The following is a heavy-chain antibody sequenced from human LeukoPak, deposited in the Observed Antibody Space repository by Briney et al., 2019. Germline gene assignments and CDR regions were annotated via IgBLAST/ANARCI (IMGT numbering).Heavy chain of an antibody. CDR2: INPSGGST. CDR3: ARDGQRWLQLPCVY. CDR1: GYTFTSYY. Sequence: ASVKVSCKASGYTFTSYYMHWVRQAPGQGLEWMGIINPSGGSTSYAQKFQGRVTMTRDTSISTAYMELSRLRSDDTAVYYCARDGQRWLQLPCVYWGQGTLVTVSS. V-gene: IGHV1-46*01. D-gene: IGHD5-24*01. J-gene: IGHJ4*02.